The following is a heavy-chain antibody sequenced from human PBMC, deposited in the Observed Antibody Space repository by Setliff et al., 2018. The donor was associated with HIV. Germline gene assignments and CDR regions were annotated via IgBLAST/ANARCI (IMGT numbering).Heavy chain of an antibody. D-gene: IGHD3-10*01. CDR2: IYYSGST. J-gene: IGHJ3*02. V-gene: IGHV4-34*11. CDR3: ARVRLTATRTRGAFDI. Sequence: SETLSLTCAVYGGPLSDSYYNWIRQPPGKGLEWIGYIYYSGSTSYNPSLKSRVTISADTSKNHFSLKLNSVSAADTAVYYCARVRLTATRTRGAFDIWGHGTMVTVSS. CDR1: GGPLSDSY.